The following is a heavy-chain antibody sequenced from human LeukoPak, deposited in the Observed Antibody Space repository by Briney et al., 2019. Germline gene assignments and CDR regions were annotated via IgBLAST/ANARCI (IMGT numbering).Heavy chain of an antibody. D-gene: IGHD2-15*01. Sequence: GGSLRLSCAASGFTVGSNYMTWVRQAPGKGLEWVSLIYSGGSTYYADSVKGRFTTSRDNAKSSLYLQMNSLRAEDTAVYYCARGKYCSGGSCYYPPYFDYWGQGTLVTVSS. V-gene: IGHV3-53*01. CDR2: IYSGGST. CDR1: GFTVGSNY. J-gene: IGHJ4*02. CDR3: ARGKYCSGGSCYYPPYFDY.